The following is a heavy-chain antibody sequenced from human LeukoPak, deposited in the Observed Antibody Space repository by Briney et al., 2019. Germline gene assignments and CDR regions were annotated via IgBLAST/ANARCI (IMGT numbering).Heavy chain of an antibody. CDR2: IYTRGST. CDR1: GGSINNYY. CDR3: ARGRYCSADICSGGDAFDI. D-gene: IGHD2-15*01. J-gene: IGHJ3*02. Sequence: SESLSLTCTASGGSINNYYWSWIRQAAGKGLEWIGRIYTRGSTNYNPSLKRRVTMSVDPSKNQFSLKLSSVTAADTAVYYCARGRYCSADICSGGDAFDIWGQGTMVSVSS. V-gene: IGHV4-4*07.